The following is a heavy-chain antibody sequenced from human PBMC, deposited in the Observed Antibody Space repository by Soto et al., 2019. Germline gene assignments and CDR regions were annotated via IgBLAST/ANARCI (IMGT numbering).Heavy chain of an antibody. CDR2: MNPINGAT. V-gene: IGHV1-8*02. J-gene: IGHJ6*02. CDR3: GRGPSPRAPAGGTPYYYAMDV. Sequence: ASVKVSCETSGYDFTAYDINWVRQASGQGLEWMGWMNPINGATGSARRFQGRVSMTRNTATGTAYLELTSLRSDDTGVYYCGRGPSPRAPAGGTPYYYAMDVWGQGTTVTSP. CDR1: GYDFTAYD. D-gene: IGHD6-13*01.